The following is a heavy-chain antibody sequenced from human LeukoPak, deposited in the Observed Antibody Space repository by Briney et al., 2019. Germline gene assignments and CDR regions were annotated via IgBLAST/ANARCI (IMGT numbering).Heavy chain of an antibody. J-gene: IGHJ6*03. V-gene: IGHV4-59*01. CDR1: GGSISSYY. CDR2: IYYSGST. Sequence: PSETLSLTCTVSGGSISSYYWSWIRQPPGKGLEWIGYIYYSGSTNYNPSLKSRVTISVDTSKNQFSLKLNSVTAADTAVYYCARIPVPTVTTIYYYMDVWGKGTTVTVSS. CDR3: ARIPVPTVTTIYYYMDV. D-gene: IGHD4-11*01.